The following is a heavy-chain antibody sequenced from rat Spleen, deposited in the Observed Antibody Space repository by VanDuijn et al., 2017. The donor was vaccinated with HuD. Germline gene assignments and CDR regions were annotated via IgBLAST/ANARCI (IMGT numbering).Heavy chain of an antibody. CDR3: AREANFNYGSYWLAD. D-gene: IGHD1-3*01. V-gene: IGHV2-32*01. Sequence: QVQLKESGPGLVQPSQTLSLTCTVSGFSLTSYHVHWVRQPPGKGLEWMGVMWRDGDTSYNSSLKSRLSISRDTSTSQFFLKMSSLETEDTATYYCAREANFNYGSYWLADWGQGTLVTVSS. CDR1: GFSLTSYH. J-gene: IGHJ3*01. CDR2: MWRDGDT.